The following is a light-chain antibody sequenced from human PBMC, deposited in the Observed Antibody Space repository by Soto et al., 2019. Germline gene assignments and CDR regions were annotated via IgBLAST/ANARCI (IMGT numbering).Light chain of an antibody. Sequence: EIVMTQSPATLSLSPWERATLCCSASQSVGSNYLAWYQQRPGQPPNLLIFGASHRAPDIPDRFSGSGSGTDFTLTISRLEPEDFAVYYCQQYDSSIQTFGQGTKVDI. CDR2: GAS. CDR1: QSVGSNY. J-gene: IGKJ1*01. V-gene: IGKV3-20*01. CDR3: QQYDSSIQT.